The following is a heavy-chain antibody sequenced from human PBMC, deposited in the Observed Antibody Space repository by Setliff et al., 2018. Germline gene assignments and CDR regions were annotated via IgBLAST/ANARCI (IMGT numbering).Heavy chain of an antibody. CDR3: ARDTSGRDAFDI. D-gene: IGHD6-19*01. J-gene: IGHJ3*02. CDR2: IYRGDSP. Sequence: GGSLRLSCAASGFAVSSDYMTWVRQAPGKGLEWVSMIYRGDSPYYADSVKGRFTISRDNSKNMVFLQMNSLRPEDTAVYYCARDTSGRDAFDIWGQGTMVTVSS. V-gene: IGHV3-66*02. CDR1: GFAVSSDY.